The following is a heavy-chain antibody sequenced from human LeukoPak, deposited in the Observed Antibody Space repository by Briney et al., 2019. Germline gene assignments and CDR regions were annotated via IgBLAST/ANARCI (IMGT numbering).Heavy chain of an antibody. CDR1: GFTFSSYA. D-gene: IGHD3-10*01. CDR2: ISGSGGST. J-gene: IGHJ3*02. V-gene: IGHV3-23*01. CDR3: ARGAPFITMVRGVYRPSHAFDI. Sequence: QSGGSLRLSCAASGFTFSSYAMSWVRQAPGKGLEWVSAISGSGGSTYYADSVKGRFTISRDNSKNTLYLQMNSLRAGDTAVYYCARGAPFITMVRGVYRPSHAFDIWGQGTMVTVSS.